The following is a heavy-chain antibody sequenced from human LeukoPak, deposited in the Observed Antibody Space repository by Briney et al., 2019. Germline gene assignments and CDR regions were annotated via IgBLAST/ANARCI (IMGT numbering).Heavy chain of an antibody. CDR1: GFTFSTYS. J-gene: IGHJ4*02. CDR3: ARDRGLFDY. D-gene: IGHD3-10*01. Sequence: PGGSLRLSCAASGFTFSTYSMNWVRQAPGKGLEWVSYISSSSTKYYADSVKGRFTISRDNSKNTLYLQMNSLRAEDTAVYYCARDRGLFDYWGQGTLVTVSS. CDR2: ISSSSTK. V-gene: IGHV3-48*01.